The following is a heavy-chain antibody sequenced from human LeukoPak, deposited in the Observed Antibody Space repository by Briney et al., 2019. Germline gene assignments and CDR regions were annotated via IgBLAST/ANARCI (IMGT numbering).Heavy chain of an antibody. CDR2: ISSSSSTI. CDR1: GFTFSSYS. V-gene: IGHV3-48*01. J-gene: IGHJ5*02. D-gene: IGHD3-9*01. CDR3: AREVLRYFDPRFDP. Sequence: GGSLRLSCAASGFTFSSYSMNWVRQAPGKGLEWVSYISSSSSTIYYADSVKGRFTISRDNAKNSLYLQMNSLRAEDTAVYYCAREVLRYFDPRFDPWGQGTLVTVSS.